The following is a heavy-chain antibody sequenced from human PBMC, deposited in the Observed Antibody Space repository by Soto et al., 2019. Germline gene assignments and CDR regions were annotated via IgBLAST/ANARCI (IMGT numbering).Heavy chain of an antibody. D-gene: IGHD3-10*01. CDR2: IYYRGST. Sequence: SETLSLTCTVSGGSISSGGYYWSWIRQHPGKGLEWMGYIYYRGSTYYNPSLKSRVTISVDTSKNQFSLKLSSVTAADTAVYYCARGLREYCGSGSYYRHRPLDYWGQGTLVTVSS. CDR3: ARGLREYCGSGSYYRHRPLDY. J-gene: IGHJ4*02. CDR1: GGSISSGGYY. V-gene: IGHV4-31*03.